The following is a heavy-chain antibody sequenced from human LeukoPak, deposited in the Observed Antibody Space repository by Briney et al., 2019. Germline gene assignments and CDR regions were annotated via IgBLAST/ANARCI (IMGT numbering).Heavy chain of an antibody. CDR1: GFTFSSYW. CDR2: IYSDGNTT. Sequence: GGSLRLSCAASGFTFSSYWMHWARQAPGKGLVWVSRIYSDGNTTNYADSVKGRFTISRDNAKNTLYLQMNSLRAEDTAVYYCARDQGSTSRGIDYWGQGTLVTVSS. D-gene: IGHD2-2*01. V-gene: IGHV3-74*01. J-gene: IGHJ4*02. CDR3: ARDQGSTSRGIDY.